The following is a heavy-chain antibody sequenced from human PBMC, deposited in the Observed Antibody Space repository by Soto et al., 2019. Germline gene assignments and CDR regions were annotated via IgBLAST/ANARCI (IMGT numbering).Heavy chain of an antibody. D-gene: IGHD3-22*01. Sequence: ASVKVSCKASGGTFSSYAISWVRQAPGQGLEWMGGFDPEDGETIYAQKFQGRVTMTEDTSTDTAYMELSSLRSEDTAVYYCATDSYYYDSSSNYYYYYGMDVWGQGTTVTVSS. V-gene: IGHV1-24*01. CDR3: ATDSYYYDSSSNYYYYYGMDV. CDR2: FDPEDGET. J-gene: IGHJ6*02. CDR1: GGTFSSYA.